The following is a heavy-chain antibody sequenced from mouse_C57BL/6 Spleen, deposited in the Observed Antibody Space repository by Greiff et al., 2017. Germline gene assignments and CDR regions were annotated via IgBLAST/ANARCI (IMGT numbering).Heavy chain of an antibody. CDR2: IDPSDSYT. CDR3: ARRPRYGNYDY. D-gene: IGHD2-1*01. CDR1: GYTFTSYW. J-gene: IGHJ2*01. Sequence: QVQLQQPGAELVKPGASVKLSCKASGYTFTSYWMQWVKQRPGQGLEWIGEIDPSDSYTNYNQKFKGKATLTVDKSSSTAYMQLSSLTSEDSAVYSCARRPRYGNYDYWGQGTTLTVSS. V-gene: IGHV1-50*01.